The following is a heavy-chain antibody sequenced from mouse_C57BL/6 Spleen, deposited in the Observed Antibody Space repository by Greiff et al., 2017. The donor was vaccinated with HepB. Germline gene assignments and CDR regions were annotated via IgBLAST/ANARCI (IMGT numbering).Heavy chain of an antibody. Sequence: VQLQQSGAELVKPGASVKLSCTASGFNIKDYYMHWVKQRTEQGLEWIGRIDPEDGETKYAPKFLGKATITADTSSNTAYLQRSSLTSEDTAVYYCARSGSNYPFDDWGQGTTLTVSS. CDR2: IDPEDGET. CDR1: GFNIKDYY. V-gene: IGHV14-2*01. J-gene: IGHJ2*01. CDR3: ARSGSNYPFDD. D-gene: IGHD2-5*01.